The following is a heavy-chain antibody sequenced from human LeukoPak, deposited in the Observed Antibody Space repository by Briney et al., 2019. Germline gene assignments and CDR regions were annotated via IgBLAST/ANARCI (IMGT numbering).Heavy chain of an antibody. J-gene: IGHJ4*02. Sequence: GGSLRLSCAVSGFTFSSYDMHGVRQAPAEGREYVSAISSNGGSTYYANSVKGRFTISRDNAKNTLYLQMDSLRAADTSMYYCAREILEPGKTHEYWGQGTLVTVSS. CDR3: AREILEPGKTHEY. CDR1: GFTFSSYD. CDR2: ISSNGGST. V-gene: IGHV3-64*01. D-gene: IGHD1-1*01.